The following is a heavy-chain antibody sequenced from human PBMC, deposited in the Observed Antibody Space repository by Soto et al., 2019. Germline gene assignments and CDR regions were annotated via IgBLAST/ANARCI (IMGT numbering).Heavy chain of an antibody. V-gene: IGHV4-39*07. Sequence: SETLSLTCTVSGGSISSSSYYWGWFRQPPGKGLKWIGSIYNSGSTNYNPSLKSRVTISVDTSKNQFSLKLSSVTAADTAVYYCARGRAIPSRYCSGGSCYSGGHIWFDPWGQGTLVTVSS. CDR1: GGSISSSSYY. CDR3: ARGRAIPSRYCSGGSCYSGGHIWFDP. CDR2: IYNSGST. D-gene: IGHD2-15*01. J-gene: IGHJ5*02.